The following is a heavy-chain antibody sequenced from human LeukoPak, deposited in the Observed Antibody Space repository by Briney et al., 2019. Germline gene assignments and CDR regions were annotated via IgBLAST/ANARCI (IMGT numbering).Heavy chain of an antibody. CDR1: GGSISNYY. Sequence: SETLSLTCTVSGGSISNYYWSWIRQPPGKGLECKGYIYYSGTTNYNPSLKSRVTISVDTSKNQFSLKLSSVTAADTAVYYCARHGGYSSPYLHWGQGTLVTVSS. V-gene: IGHV4-59*08. D-gene: IGHD6-13*01. CDR3: ARHGGYSSPYLH. CDR2: IYYSGTT. J-gene: IGHJ1*01.